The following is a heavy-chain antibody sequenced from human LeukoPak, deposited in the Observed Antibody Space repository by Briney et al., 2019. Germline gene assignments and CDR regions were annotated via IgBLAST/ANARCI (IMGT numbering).Heavy chain of an antibody. CDR1: GYTFTSYY. D-gene: IGHD2-15*01. V-gene: IGHV1-46*03. J-gene: IGHJ4*02. CDR3: ARGQCSGGSCYSGLGY. Sequence: ASVKVSCKASGYTFTSYYMHWVRQAPGQGLEWMGIINPSGGSTSYAQRFQGRVTMTRDTPTSTVYMELSSLRSEDTAVYYCARGQCSGGSCYSGLGYWGQGTLVTVSS. CDR2: INPSGGST.